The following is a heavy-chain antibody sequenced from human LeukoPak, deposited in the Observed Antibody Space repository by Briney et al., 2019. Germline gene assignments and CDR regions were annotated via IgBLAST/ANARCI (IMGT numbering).Heavy chain of an antibody. CDR2: INPNSGGT. J-gene: IGHJ5*02. CDR3: ASEYNWNDN. V-gene: IGHV1-2*02. CDR1: GYTFTSYD. Sequence: ASVKVSCKASGYTFTSYDINWVRQAPGQGLEWMGCINPNSGGTNYAQKFRGRVTMTRDTSITTAYMELSSLRSDDTAVYYCASEYNWNDNWGQGTLVTVSS.